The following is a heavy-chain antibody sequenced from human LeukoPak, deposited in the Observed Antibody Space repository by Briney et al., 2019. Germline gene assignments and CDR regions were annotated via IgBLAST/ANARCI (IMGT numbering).Heavy chain of an antibody. CDR3: ARGSIAVAGTGSLSYDY. CDR1: GYTFTSSG. V-gene: IGHV1-18*01. Sequence: GASVKVSCKASGYTFTSSGLSWVRQAPGQGLEWMGLISAHNGNTNYAQKLQGRVTMTTDTSTSTAYMELRSLRSDDTAVYYCARGSIAVAGTGSLSYDYWGQGTLVTVSS. D-gene: IGHD6-19*01. CDR2: ISAHNGNT. J-gene: IGHJ4*02.